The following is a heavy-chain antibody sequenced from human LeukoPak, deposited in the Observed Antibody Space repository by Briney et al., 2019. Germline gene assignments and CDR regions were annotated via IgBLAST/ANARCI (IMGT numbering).Heavy chain of an antibody. CDR3: ARDMGPYGDPDSGMDV. J-gene: IGHJ6*02. Sequence: SETLSLTCTVSGGSISSGGYYWSWIRQHPGKGLEWIGYIYYSGSTYYNPSLKSRVTISVDTSKNQFSLKLSSVTAADTAVYYCARDMGPYGDPDSGMDVWGQGTTVTVSS. V-gene: IGHV4-31*03. D-gene: IGHD4-17*01. CDR2: IYYSGST. CDR1: GGSISSGGYY.